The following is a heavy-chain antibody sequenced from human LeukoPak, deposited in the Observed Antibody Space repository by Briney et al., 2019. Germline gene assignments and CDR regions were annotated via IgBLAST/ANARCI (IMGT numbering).Heavy chain of an antibody. Sequence: GGSLRLSCAASGFSFSTYWMSWVRQAPGKGLEWVANIKKDGSEEYYVDSVKSRFTISRDNAKSSLYLQMNSLRAEDTAVYYCARVGSTCDHWGQGTLVTVSS. CDR3: ARVGSTCDH. CDR1: GFSFSTYW. J-gene: IGHJ4*02. V-gene: IGHV3-7*05. D-gene: IGHD2-15*01. CDR2: IKKDGSEE.